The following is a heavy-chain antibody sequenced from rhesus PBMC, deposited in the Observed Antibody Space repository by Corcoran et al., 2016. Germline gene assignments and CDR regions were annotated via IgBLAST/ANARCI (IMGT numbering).Heavy chain of an antibody. V-gene: IGHV4S2*01. CDR2: IYGSGGST. Sequence: QVQLQESGPGLVKPSETLPLTCAVSGASISSNYWSWIRQAPGKGLEWIGRIYGSGGSTDYHPSLKCRVPMSIDTSKNQFSLKLSSVTAADTAVYYCARNPYGSRAFDYWGQGVLVTVSS. J-gene: IGHJ4*01. CDR3: ARNPYGSRAFDY. CDR1: GASISSNY. D-gene: IGHD4-29*01.